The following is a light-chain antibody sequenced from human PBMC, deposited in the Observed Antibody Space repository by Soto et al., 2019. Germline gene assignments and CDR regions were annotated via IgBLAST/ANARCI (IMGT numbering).Light chain of an antibody. V-gene: IGKV3-15*01. J-gene: IGKJ5*01. Sequence: LTQSPATLSLSPWEIATLCCRASQSVSILLAWYQQKPGQAPRLLFYGASTGATGLPARFSGSGSGTEFTLTINSLQAEDCAVYYCQQYYNWPRTFGQGTRLEIK. CDR3: QQYYNWPRT. CDR1: QSVSIL. CDR2: GAS.